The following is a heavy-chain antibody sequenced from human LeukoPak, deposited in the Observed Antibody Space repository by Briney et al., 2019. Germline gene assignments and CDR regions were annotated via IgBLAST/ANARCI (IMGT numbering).Heavy chain of an antibody. CDR3: PRRYCSSTSCLLDY. D-gene: IGHD2-2*01. J-gene: IGHJ4*02. CDR2: ISSSGSTI. Sequence: PGGSLRLSCAASGFTYSSYEMNWVRQAPGKGLEWVSYISSSGSTIYNADSVKGRFTISRDNAKNSLYLQMNNLRADDTPGYYFPRRYCSSTSCLLDYWGQGTLVTVSS. CDR1: GFTYSSYE. V-gene: IGHV3-48*03.